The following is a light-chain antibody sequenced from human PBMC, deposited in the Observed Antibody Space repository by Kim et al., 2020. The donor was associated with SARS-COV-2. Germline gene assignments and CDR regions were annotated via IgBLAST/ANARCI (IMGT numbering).Light chain of an antibody. J-gene: IGLJ1*01. CDR1: SSDVGGYKY. CDR3: CSYAGSYV. CDR2: DVS. Sequence: QSALTQPRSVSGSPGQSVTISCTGTSSDVGGYKYVSWYKQHPGKAPKIMIYDVSKRPSGVPDRFSGSKSGNTASLTISGLQAEDEADYYCCSYAGSYVFGTGTKVTVL. V-gene: IGLV2-11*01.